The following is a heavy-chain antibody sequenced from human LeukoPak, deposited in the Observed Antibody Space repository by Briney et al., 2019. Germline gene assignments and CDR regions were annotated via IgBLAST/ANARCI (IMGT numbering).Heavy chain of an antibody. CDR2: IKQDGSEK. CDR3: ASLYGMDV. CDR1: GFTFSSYS. J-gene: IGHJ6*02. Sequence: PGGSLRLSCAASGFTFSSYSMNWVRQAPGKGLEWVANIKQDGSEKYYVDSVKGRFTISRDNAKNSLYLQMNSLRAEDTAVYYCASLYGMDVWGQGTTVTVSS. V-gene: IGHV3-7*01.